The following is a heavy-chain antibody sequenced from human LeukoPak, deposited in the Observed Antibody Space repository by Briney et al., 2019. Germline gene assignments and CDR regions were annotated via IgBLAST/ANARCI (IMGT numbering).Heavy chain of an antibody. V-gene: IGHV1-69*05. CDR2: IIPIFGTA. Sequence: SVKVSCKASGGTFSSYTISWVRQAPGQGLEWMGGIIPIFGTANYAQKFQGRVTITTDESTSTAYMELSSLRSEDTAVYYCASTMIVVVITSGSFDYWGQGTLVTVSS. CDR1: GGTFSSYT. D-gene: IGHD3-22*01. CDR3: ASTMIVVVITSGSFDY. J-gene: IGHJ4*02.